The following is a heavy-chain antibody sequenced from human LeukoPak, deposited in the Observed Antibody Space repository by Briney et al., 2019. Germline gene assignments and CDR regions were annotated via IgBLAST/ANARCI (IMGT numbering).Heavy chain of an antibody. CDR2: IYYSGST. D-gene: IGHD3-9*01. Sequence: SETLSLTCTVPGGSISSSSYYWGWIRQPPGKGLEWIGSIYYSGSTYYNPSLKSRVTISVDTSKNQFSLKLSSVTAADTAVYYCARSPFDWLFYRPDWFDPWGQGTLVTVSS. CDR1: GGSISSSSYY. CDR3: ARSPFDWLFYRPDWFDP. V-gene: IGHV4-39*01. J-gene: IGHJ5*02.